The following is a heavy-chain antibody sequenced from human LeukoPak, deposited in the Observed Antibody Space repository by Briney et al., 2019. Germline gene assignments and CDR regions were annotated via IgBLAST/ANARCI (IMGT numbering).Heavy chain of an antibody. CDR1: GFTFSSYS. V-gene: IGHV3-21*01. Sequence: GGSLRLSCAASGFTFSSYSMNWVRQAPGKGLEWVSSISSSSSYIYYADSVKGRFTISRDNAKNSLYLQMNSQRAEDTAVYYCARDLGIAAAGTSSDWGQGTLVTVSS. J-gene: IGHJ4*02. CDR3: ARDLGIAAAGTSSD. D-gene: IGHD6-13*01. CDR2: ISSSSSYI.